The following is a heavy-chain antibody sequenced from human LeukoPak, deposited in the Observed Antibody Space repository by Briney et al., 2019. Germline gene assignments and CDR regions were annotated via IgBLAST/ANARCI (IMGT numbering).Heavy chain of an antibody. CDR1: GGSISSYY. Sequence: PSETLSLTCTVSGGSISSYYWSWVRQPPGKGLEWIGFVYYTGSTNYSPSLKSRVTISVDTSKNQFSLKLRSVTAADTAVYYCARISSSNWYNERGAFDVWGQGAMVTVSS. CDR2: VYYTGST. D-gene: IGHD6-13*01. CDR3: ARISSSNWYNERGAFDV. V-gene: IGHV4-59*01. J-gene: IGHJ3*01.